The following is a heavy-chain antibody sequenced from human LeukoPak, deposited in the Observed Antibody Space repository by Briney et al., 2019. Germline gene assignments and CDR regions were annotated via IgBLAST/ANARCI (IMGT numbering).Heavy chain of an antibody. D-gene: IGHD2-15*01. CDR2: IWFDGSQK. Sequence: GRSLRLSCQPSGFTFSQTGFHWVRQAPGKGLEWVAVIWFDGSQKYHADSVKGRFTISRDDSKNTLYLQMDNLRAEDTAVYYCATEGGHLTHLSFWGRGTLLTVSS. CDR1: GFTFSQTG. J-gene: IGHJ1*01. V-gene: IGHV3-33*01. CDR3: ATEGGHLTHLSF.